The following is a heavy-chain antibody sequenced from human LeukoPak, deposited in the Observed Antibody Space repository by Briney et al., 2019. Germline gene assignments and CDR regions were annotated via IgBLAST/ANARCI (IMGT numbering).Heavy chain of an antibody. CDR1: GFTFSSYS. CDR2: LSSTSGYI. CDR3: AKPLRFLEGYMDV. V-gene: IGHV3-21*01. J-gene: IGHJ6*03. D-gene: IGHD3-3*01. Sequence: GGSLRLSCAGSGFTFSSYSMNWVRQAPGKGLEWVSSLSSTSGYINYADSVKGRFTISRDNSKNTLYLQMNSLRAEDTAVYYCAKPLRFLEGYMDVWGKGTTVTVSS.